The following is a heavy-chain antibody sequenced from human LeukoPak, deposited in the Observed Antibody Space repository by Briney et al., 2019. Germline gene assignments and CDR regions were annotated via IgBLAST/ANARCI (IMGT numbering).Heavy chain of an antibody. CDR2: IYHSGST. V-gene: IGHV4-30-2*05. CDR3: ARDNRSIADY. Sequence: SQTLSLTCAVSGGSISSGGYSWSWIRQPPGKGLEWIGYIYHSGSTYYNPSLKSRVTISVDTSKNQFSLKLSSVTAADTAVYYCARDNRSIADYWGQGTLVTVSS. J-gene: IGHJ4*02. CDR1: GGSISSGGYS. D-gene: IGHD6-6*01.